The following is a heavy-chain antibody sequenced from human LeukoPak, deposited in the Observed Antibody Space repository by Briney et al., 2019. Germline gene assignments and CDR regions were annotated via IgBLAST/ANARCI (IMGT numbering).Heavy chain of an antibody. D-gene: IGHD3-22*01. CDR3: ASGVVDSSGYYYFDY. J-gene: IGHJ4*02. Sequence: SETLSLTCAVYGGSFSGYYWSWIRQPPGEGLEWIGEINHSGSTNYNPSLKSRVTISVDTSKNQFSLKLSSVTAADTAVYYCASGVVDSSGYYYFDYWGQGTLVTVSS. CDR1: GGSFSGYY. V-gene: IGHV4-34*01. CDR2: INHSGST.